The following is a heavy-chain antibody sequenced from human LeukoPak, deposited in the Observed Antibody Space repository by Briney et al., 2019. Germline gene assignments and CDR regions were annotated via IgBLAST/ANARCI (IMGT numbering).Heavy chain of an antibody. D-gene: IGHD3-22*01. CDR1: GGSISSSSYS. V-gene: IGHV4-39*01. Sequence: SETLSLTCTVSGGSISSSSYSWGWIRQPPGKGLEWVGSIYHSGSTYYNPSLKSRVTISVDTSKNQFSLKLSSVTAADTAVYYCARRAMDSSGYFNWFDPWGQGTLVTVSS. CDR2: IYHSGST. J-gene: IGHJ5*02. CDR3: ARRAMDSSGYFNWFDP.